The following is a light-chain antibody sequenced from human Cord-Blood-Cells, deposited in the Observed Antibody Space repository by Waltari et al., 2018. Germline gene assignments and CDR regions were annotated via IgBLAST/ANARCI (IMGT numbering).Light chain of an antibody. J-gene: IGLJ3*02. V-gene: IGLV2-11*01. CDR1: SSDVGGYNY. CDR2: GVS. Sequence: QSALTQPRSVSGSPGQSVTISCTGTSSDVGGYNYVSWYQQHPGKAPKLMIYGVSKRPSGVPDRFSGSKSGNTASLTISGLQAEDDADYYCCSYAGSYTWVFGGGTKLTVL. CDR3: CSYAGSYTWV.